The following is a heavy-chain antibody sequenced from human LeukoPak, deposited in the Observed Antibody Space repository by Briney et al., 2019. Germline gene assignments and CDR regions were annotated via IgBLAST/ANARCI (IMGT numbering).Heavy chain of an antibody. Sequence: ASVKVSCKASGYTFTSYVISWVRQAPGQGLEWMGWISAYNGNTNYAQKLQGRVTMTTDTSTSTAYMELRSLRSDDTAMYYCARAPKKPINYDILTGYYLGYYYYGMDVWGQGTTVTVSS. J-gene: IGHJ6*02. CDR1: GYTFTSYV. CDR3: ARAPKKPINYDILTGYYLGYYYYGMDV. CDR2: ISAYNGNT. D-gene: IGHD3-9*01. V-gene: IGHV1-18*01.